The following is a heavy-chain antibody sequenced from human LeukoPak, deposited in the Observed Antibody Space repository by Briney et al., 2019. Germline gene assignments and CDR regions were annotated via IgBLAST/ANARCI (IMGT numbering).Heavy chain of an antibody. CDR1: GGSISSYY. D-gene: IGHD3-22*01. Sequence: PSETLSLTCTVSGGSISSYYWSWIRQPPGKGLEWIGYIYYSGSTNYNPSLKSRVTISVDTSKNQFSLKLSSVTAADTAVYYCARSDTADWYYYDSSGSGMDVWGQGTTVTVSS. J-gene: IGHJ6*02. CDR2: IYYSGST. V-gene: IGHV4-59*01. CDR3: ARSDTADWYYYDSSGSGMDV.